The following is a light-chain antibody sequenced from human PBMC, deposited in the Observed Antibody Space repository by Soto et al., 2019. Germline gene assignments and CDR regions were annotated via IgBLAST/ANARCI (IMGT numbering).Light chain of an antibody. V-gene: IGKV3-20*01. J-gene: IGKJ3*01. Sequence: EIVLTQSPDALSLSPGERVSLSCRASRPVVRQYIAWYHKKPGQAPRLVIHDAVSRATGIPDRFSGSDSASGTDFTLFISRLEDEDCGVFYCQQNGRSPTFGPGTKVEVK. CDR3: QQNGRSPT. CDR1: RPVVRQY. CDR2: DAV.